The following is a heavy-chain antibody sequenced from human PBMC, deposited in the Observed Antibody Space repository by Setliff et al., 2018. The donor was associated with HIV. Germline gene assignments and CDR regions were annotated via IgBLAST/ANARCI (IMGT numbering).Heavy chain of an antibody. D-gene: IGHD2-15*01. CDR1: GCTFNTYY. J-gene: IGHJ4*02. Sequence: GASVKVSCKASGCTFNTYYVHWVRQAPGQGLEWMGLINPSGDFTFYAQKFQGRVIMTRDTSANTVYLEIRSLISEDTAVYYCARDSSTCFFSAAYWGQGALVTVSS. CDR3: ARDSSTCFFSAAY. CDR2: INPSGDFT. V-gene: IGHV1-46*02.